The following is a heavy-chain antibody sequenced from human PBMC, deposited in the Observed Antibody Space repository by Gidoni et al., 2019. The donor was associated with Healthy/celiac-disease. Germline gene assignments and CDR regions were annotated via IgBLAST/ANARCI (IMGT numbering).Heavy chain of an antibody. CDR3: ARGSSSSSPQDY. Sequence: QVQLQESGPGLVKPSETLSLTCTVSGGSISSYYWSWIRQPPGKGLEWIEYIYYSGSTNYNPSLKSRVTISVDTSKNQFSLKLSSVTAADTAVYYCARGSSSSSPQDYWGQGTLVTVSS. D-gene: IGHD6-6*01. J-gene: IGHJ4*02. CDR2: IYYSGST. CDR1: GGSISSYY. V-gene: IGHV4-59*01.